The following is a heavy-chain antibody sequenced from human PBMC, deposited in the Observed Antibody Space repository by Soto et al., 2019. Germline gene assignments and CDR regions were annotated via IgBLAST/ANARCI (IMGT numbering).Heavy chain of an antibody. CDR1: GFPFSAFS. J-gene: IGHJ3*02. Sequence: GGSLRLSCASSGFPFSAFSMNWVRQAPGKGLEWVAYISSSGSTIYYADSVKGRFTISRDNAKTSLYLQMDSLRDEDTAVYYCARAYYYDSSGYPRDQSDAFDIWGQGTMVTVSS. V-gene: IGHV3-48*02. CDR3: ARAYYYDSSGYPRDQSDAFDI. CDR2: ISSSGSTI. D-gene: IGHD3-22*01.